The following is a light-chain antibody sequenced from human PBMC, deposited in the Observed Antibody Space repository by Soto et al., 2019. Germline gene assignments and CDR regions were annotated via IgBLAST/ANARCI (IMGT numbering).Light chain of an antibody. V-gene: IGLV2-8*01. Sequence: QSALTQPPSASGSPGQSVTISCTGTSSDVGGYNYVSWYQQHPGKAPKLMIYEVNQRPSGVPDRFSGSKSGNTASLTVSGLQAEDEADYYCSSYASSNNLVFGGGTKLTVL. CDR1: SSDVGGYNY. CDR3: SSYASSNNLV. CDR2: EVN. J-gene: IGLJ2*01.